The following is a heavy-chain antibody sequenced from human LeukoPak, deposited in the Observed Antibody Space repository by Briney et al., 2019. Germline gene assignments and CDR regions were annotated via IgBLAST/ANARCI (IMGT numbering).Heavy chain of an antibody. CDR3: ASSITIFGVVIRFDY. J-gene: IGHJ4*02. CDR1: GGSISSSSYY. CDR2: IYYSGST. D-gene: IGHD3-3*01. Sequence: PSETLSLTCTVSGGSISSSSYYWGWIRQPPGKWLEWIGSIYYSGSTYYNPSLKSRVTISVDTSKNQFSLKLSSVTAADTAVYYCASSITIFGVVIRFDYWGQGTLVTVSS. V-gene: IGHV4-39*01.